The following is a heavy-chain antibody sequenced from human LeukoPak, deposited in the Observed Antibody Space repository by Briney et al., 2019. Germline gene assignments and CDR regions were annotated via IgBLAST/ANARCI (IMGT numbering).Heavy chain of an antibody. D-gene: IGHD6-6*01. CDR1: GFTFDDYA. CDR3: ARDGGRQQLVRGDY. Sequence: GRSLRLSCAASGFTFDDYAMHWVRQAPGKGLEWVSGISWNSGSIGYADSVKGRFTISRDNAKNSLYLQMNSLRAEDTAVYYCARDGGRQQLVRGDYWGXGTLVTVSS. J-gene: IGHJ4*01. CDR2: ISWNSGSI. V-gene: IGHV3-9*01.